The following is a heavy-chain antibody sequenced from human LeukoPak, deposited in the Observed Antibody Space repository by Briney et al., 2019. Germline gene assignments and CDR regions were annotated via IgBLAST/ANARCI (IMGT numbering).Heavy chain of an antibody. D-gene: IGHD2-21*02. J-gene: IGHJ4*02. CDR3: VREDTPATANY. CDR2: ISGGGDIT. Sequence: GGSLRLSCAASGFKFANHAMSWVRQTPGKGLEWVSAISGGGDITYYADSVTGRFTISRDNSKDTLFLQMHSLRPGDTAVYYCVREDTPATANYWGQGTLVTISS. V-gene: IGHV3-23*01. CDR1: GFKFANHA.